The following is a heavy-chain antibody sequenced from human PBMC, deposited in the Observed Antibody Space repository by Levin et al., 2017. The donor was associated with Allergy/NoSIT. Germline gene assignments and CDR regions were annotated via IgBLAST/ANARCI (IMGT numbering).Heavy chain of an antibody. CDR3: ARLDPLPWRWFDP. CDR1: GGSISSSSYY. CDR2: IYYSGST. V-gene: IGHV4-39*01. Sequence: PSETLSLTCTVSGGSISSSSYYWGWIRQPPGKGLEWIGSIYYSGSTYYNPSLKSRVTISVDTSKNQFSLKLSSVTAADTAVYYCARLDPLPWRWFDPWGQGTLVTVSS. D-gene: IGHD3-10*01. J-gene: IGHJ5*02.